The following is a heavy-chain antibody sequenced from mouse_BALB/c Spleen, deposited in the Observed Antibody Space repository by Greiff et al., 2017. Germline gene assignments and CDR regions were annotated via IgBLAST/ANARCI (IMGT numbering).Heavy chain of an antibody. J-gene: IGHJ4*01. Sequence: QVQLQQPGAELVKPGASVKLSCKASGYTFTSYYMYWVKQRPGQGLEWIGGINPSNGGTNFNEKFKSKATLTVDKSSSTAYMQLSSLTSEDSAVYYCTRRMITPYYYAMDYWGQGTSVTVSS. CDR3: TRRMITPYYYAMDY. D-gene: IGHD2-4*01. CDR1: GYTFTSYY. CDR2: INPSNGGT. V-gene: IGHV1S81*02.